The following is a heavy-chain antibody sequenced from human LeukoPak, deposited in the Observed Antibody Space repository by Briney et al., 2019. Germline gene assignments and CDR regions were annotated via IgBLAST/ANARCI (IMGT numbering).Heavy chain of an antibody. CDR1: GGTFSSYA. CDR2: IIPILGIA. J-gene: IGHJ4*02. V-gene: IGHV1-69*04. D-gene: IGHD5-18*01. CDR3: ARDPPTHGYSYGYDPPFDY. Sequence: PWASVKVSCKASGGTFSSYAISWVRQAPGQGLEWMGRIIPILGIANYAQKFQGRVTITADKSTSTAYMELSSLRSEDTAVYYCARDPPTHGYSYGYDPPFDYWGQGTLVTVSS.